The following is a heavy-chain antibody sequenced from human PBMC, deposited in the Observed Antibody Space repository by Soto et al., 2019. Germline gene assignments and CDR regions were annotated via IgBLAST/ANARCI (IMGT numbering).Heavy chain of an antibody. J-gene: IGHJ4*02. Sequence: QVQLQQWGAGLLKPSETLSLTCAVYGGSFSGYYWSWIRQPPGKGLEWIGEINHSGSTNYNPSLKSRVTISVDTSKNQFSLKLSSVTAADTAVYYCARGRYLIVVVPAAMFDYWGQGTLVTVSS. V-gene: IGHV4-34*01. D-gene: IGHD2-2*01. CDR3: ARGRYLIVVVPAAMFDY. CDR2: INHSGST. CDR1: GGSFSGYY.